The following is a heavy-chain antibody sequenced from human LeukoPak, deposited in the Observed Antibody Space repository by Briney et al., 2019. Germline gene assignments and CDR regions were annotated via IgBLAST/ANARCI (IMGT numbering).Heavy chain of an antibody. J-gene: IGHJ4*02. Sequence: GRSLRLSCAASGFTFSSYGMHWVRQAPGKGLEWVAVIWYDGSNKYYADSVKGRFTISRDNSKNTLYLQMNSLRAEDTAVYYCAREVSLTYYDFWSGSGYADYWGQGTLVTVSS. D-gene: IGHD3-3*01. CDR1: GFTFSSYG. V-gene: IGHV3-33*01. CDR2: IWYDGSNK. CDR3: AREVSLTYYDFWSGSGYADY.